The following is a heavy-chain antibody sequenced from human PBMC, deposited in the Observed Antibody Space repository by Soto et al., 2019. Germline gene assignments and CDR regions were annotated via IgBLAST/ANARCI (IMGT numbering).Heavy chain of an antibody. CDR2: ISYDGSNK. D-gene: IGHD2-2*01. V-gene: IGHV3-30*18. Sequence: GGSLRLSCAASGFTFSSYGLHWVRQAPGKGLEWVAVISYDGSNKYYADSVKGRFTISRDNSKNTLYLQMNSLRAEDTAVYYCAKDDSSTSYGMDVWGQGTTVTVSS. J-gene: IGHJ6*02. CDR3: AKDDSSTSYGMDV. CDR1: GFTFSSYG.